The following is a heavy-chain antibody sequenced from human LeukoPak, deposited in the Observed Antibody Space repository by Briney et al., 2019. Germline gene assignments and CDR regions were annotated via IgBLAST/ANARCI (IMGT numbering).Heavy chain of an antibody. CDR1: GITLSNYG. CDR2: ISGSGGGT. V-gene: IGHV3-23*01. J-gene: IGHJ4*02. D-gene: IGHD3-22*01. CDR3: AKRGVVIRVILVGFHKEAYYFDS. Sequence: GGSLRLSRAVSGITLSNYGMTWVRQAPGKGLEWVAGISGSGGGTNYADSVKGRFTISRDNPKNTLYLQMNSLRAEDTAVYFCAKRGVVIRVILVGFHKEAYYFDSWGQGALVTVSS.